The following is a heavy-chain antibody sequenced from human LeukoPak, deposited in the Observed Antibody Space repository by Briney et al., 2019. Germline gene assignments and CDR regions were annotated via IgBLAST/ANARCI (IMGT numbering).Heavy chain of an antibody. CDR2: IKQDGSER. CDR1: GFTFSNYW. J-gene: IGHJ4*02. CDR3: ARAGSHWHYVY. D-gene: IGHD3-10*01. Sequence: GGSLRLSCAASGFTFSNYWMSWVRQSPTKGLEWVANIKQDGSERYYVDSVKGRFTISRDNAKNSLSLQMNNLRVEDTAVYYCARAGSHWHYVYWGQGTVATVSS. V-gene: IGHV3-7*01.